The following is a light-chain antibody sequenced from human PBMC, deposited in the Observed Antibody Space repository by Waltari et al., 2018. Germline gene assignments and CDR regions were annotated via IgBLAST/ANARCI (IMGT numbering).Light chain of an antibody. CDR2: QDT. J-gene: IGLJ2*01. Sequence: SYELTQPPSVSVSPGQTASITCSGDKLGAKYAYWYQQKPGQAPVLVIYQDTKRPSGIPERFSGSNSGNTATLTISGTQALDEADYYCQAWDSSTAVVFGGGTKLTVL. V-gene: IGLV3-1*01. CDR3: QAWDSSTAVV. CDR1: KLGAKY.